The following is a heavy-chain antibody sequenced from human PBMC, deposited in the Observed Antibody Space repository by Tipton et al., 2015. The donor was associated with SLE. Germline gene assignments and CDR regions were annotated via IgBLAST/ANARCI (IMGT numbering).Heavy chain of an antibody. D-gene: IGHD2-2*01. CDR2: ISGSSTYK. Sequence: SLRLSCVASGFSVNVMNWVRQAPGKGLEWISSISGSSTYKWYADSVKGRFTISRDNAKNILYLQMNNLRVEDTALYYCARGIDPTSSRISGFWGQGTLLSVSS. J-gene: IGHJ4*02. V-gene: IGHV3-21*01. CDR1: GFSVNV. CDR3: ARGIDPTSSRISGF.